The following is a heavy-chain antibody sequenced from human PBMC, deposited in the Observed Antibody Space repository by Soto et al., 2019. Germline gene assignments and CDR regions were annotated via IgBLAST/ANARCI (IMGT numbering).Heavy chain of an antibody. J-gene: IGHJ6*02. CDR2: MNPNSGNT. Sequence: QVQLVQSGAEVKKPGASVKVSCKASGYTFTSYDINWVRQATGQGLEWMGWMNPNSGNTGYAQKFQGRVTMTRNTSISTAYRERGSLRSEDTAVYYWARWGVVQLVPYYYYYGMDVWGQGTTVTVSS. CDR1: GYTFTSYD. CDR3: ARWGVVQLVPYYYYYGMDV. D-gene: IGHD6-6*01. V-gene: IGHV1-8*01.